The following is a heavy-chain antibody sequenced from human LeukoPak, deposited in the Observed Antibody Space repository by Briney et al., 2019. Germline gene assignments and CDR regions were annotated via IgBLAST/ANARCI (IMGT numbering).Heavy chain of an antibody. CDR2: ISGSGSAT. Sequence: ETLSLTCAVYGGSFSGYYWSWIRQAPGKGLEWVSGISGSGSATYYPDSVTGRRFTISRDNSKNTLYLQMNSLRDEDTAMYFCAKRPGHYSSGYYIDSWGQGTLVTVSS. CDR3: AKRPGHYSSGYYIDS. D-gene: IGHD2-2*03. J-gene: IGHJ4*02. CDR1: GGSFSGYY. V-gene: IGHV3-23*01.